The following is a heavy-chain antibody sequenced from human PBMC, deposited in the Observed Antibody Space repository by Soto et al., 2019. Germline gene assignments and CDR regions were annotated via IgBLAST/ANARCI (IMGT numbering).Heavy chain of an antibody. V-gene: IGHV3-48*02. CDR2: ITPSSSTI. CDR1: GFTFSSYS. J-gene: IGHJ6*02. D-gene: IGHD2-15*01. Sequence: EVQLVESGGDLVQPGGSLRVSCAASGFTFSSYSMNWVRQAPGKGLEGVSYITPSSSTIYYADSVKGRFTISRDNAKSALYLQMTSLRDEDTGVYYCARHCSGGSCPSAYYKSYGLDVWGQGTTVTVSS. CDR3: ARHCSGGSCPSAYYKSYGLDV.